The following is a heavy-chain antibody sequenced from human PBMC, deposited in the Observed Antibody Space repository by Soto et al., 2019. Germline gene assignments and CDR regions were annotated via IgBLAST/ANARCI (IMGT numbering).Heavy chain of an antibody. CDR3: ARDRIVATAPGLDRVDAFDI. J-gene: IGHJ3*02. CDR2: IWYDGSNK. D-gene: IGHD5-12*01. CDR1: GFTFSSYG. V-gene: IGHV3-33*01. Sequence: QVQLVESGGGVVQPGRSLRLSCAASGFTFSSYGMHWVRQAPGKGLEGGAVIWYDGSNKYYADSVKGRFTISRDNSKNTLYLQMNSLRAEDTAVYYCARDRIVATAPGLDRVDAFDIWGQGTMVTVSS.